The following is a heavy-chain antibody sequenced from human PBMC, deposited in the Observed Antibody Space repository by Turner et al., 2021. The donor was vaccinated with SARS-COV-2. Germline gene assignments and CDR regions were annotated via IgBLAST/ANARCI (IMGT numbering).Heavy chain of an antibody. D-gene: IGHD6-19*01. Sequence: QVQLQQWGAGLLEPSETLSLTCAVYGGSFGGYHWSWIRQPPGKGLEWIGEINHGESTNYNPSLKSRVTISMDTSKNQISLKLSAVTAADTAVYCCARSGWSLWYFDYWGQGTLVTVSS. CDR1: GGSFGGYH. CDR3: ARSGWSLWYFDY. J-gene: IGHJ4*02. CDR2: INHGEST. V-gene: IGHV4-34*01.